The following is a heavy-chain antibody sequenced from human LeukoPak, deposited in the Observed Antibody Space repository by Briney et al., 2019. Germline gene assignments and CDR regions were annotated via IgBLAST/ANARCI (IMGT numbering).Heavy chain of an antibody. CDR2: IYPGDSDT. V-gene: IGHV5-51*01. Sequence: GESLKISCKGSGYRFTSYWIGWVRQMPGKGLEWMGIIYPGDSDTRYSPSFQGQVTISADKSISTAYLQWSSLKASYTAMYYCARAPLYDYDSSGYYGLDAFDIWGQGTMVTVSS. CDR1: GYRFTSYW. D-gene: IGHD3-22*01. J-gene: IGHJ3*02. CDR3: ARAPLYDYDSSGYYGLDAFDI.